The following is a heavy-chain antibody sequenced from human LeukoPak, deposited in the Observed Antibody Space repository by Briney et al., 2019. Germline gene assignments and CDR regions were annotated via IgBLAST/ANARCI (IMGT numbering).Heavy chain of an antibody. D-gene: IGHD3-22*01. J-gene: IGHJ4*02. CDR1: GYTFTSYG. CDR3: ARDRGTMIVVAFDY. V-gene: IGHV1-18*01. Sequence: ASVKVSCKASGYTFTSYGISWVRQAPGQGLEWMGWISAYNGNTNYAQKLQGRVTMTTDTSTSTAYMELRSLRSDDTAVYYCARDRGTMIVVAFDYWGQGTLVTVSS. CDR2: ISAYNGNT.